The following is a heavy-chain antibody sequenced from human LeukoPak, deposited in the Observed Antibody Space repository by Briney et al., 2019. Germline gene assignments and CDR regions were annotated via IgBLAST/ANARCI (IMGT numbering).Heavy chain of an antibody. CDR2: IKQDGSEK. CDR1: GFTFSNYW. CDR3: ARDRSGSSSVDDAFDI. V-gene: IGHV3-7*01. Sequence: GGSLRLSCAASGFTFSNYWMSWVRQAPGKGLEWVANIKQDGSEKYYVDSVKGRFTISRDNAKNSLYLQMNSLRADDTAVYYCARDRSGSSSVDDAFDIWGQGIMVTVSS. J-gene: IGHJ3*02. D-gene: IGHD1-26*01.